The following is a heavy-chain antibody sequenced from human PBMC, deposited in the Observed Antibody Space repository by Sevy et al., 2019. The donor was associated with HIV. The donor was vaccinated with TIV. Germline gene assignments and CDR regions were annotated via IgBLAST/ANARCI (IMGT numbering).Heavy chain of an antibody. D-gene: IGHD3-16*02. CDR3: AKDLADYIWGSYRYTFDAFDI. CDR1: GFTFSSYG. V-gene: IGHV3-30*02. Sequence: GGSLRLSCAASGFTFSSYGMHWVRQAPGNGLEWVAFIRYDGSNKYYADSVKGRFTISRDNSKNTLYLQMNSLRAEDTAVYYCAKDLADYIWGSYRYTFDAFDIWGQGTMITVSS. CDR2: IRYDGSNK. J-gene: IGHJ3*02.